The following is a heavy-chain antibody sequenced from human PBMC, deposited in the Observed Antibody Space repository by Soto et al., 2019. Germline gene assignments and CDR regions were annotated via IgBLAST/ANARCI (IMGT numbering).Heavy chain of an antibody. D-gene: IGHD6-13*01. CDR2: ISAYNGNT. V-gene: IGHV1-18*01. CDR3: ARDWAVAGPFDY. Sequence: ASVKVSCKASGYTFTSYGISWARQAPGQGLEWMGWISAYNGNTNYAQKLQGRVTMTTDTSTSTAYMELRSLRSDDTAVYYCARDWAVAGPFDYWGQGTLVTVSS. CDR1: GYTFTSYG. J-gene: IGHJ4*02.